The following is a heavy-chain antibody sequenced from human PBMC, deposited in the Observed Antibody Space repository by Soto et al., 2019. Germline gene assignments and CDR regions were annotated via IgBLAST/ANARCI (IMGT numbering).Heavy chain of an antibody. J-gene: IGHJ6*02. V-gene: IGHV3-30-3*01. CDR2: ISYDGSNK. D-gene: IGHD3-3*01. CDR1: GFTFSSYA. CDR3: ARASDGTFLEWLKTSYYYYGMDV. Sequence: GGSLRLSCAASGFTFSSYAMHWVRQAPGKGLEWVAVISYDGSNKYYADSVKGRFTISRDNSKNTLYLQMNSLRAEDTAVYYCARASDGTFLEWLKTSYYYYGMDVWGQGTTVTVSS.